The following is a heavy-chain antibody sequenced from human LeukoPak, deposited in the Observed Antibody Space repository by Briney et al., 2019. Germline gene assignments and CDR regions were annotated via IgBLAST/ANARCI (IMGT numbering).Heavy chain of an antibody. CDR1: GGTFSSYA. D-gene: IGHD3-10*01. Sequence: ASVKVSCKASGGTFSSYAISWVRQAPGQGLEWMGGIIPIFGTANYAQKFQGRVTITADESTSTAYMELSSLRSEDTAVYYCAREATMVRGAIYHFDYWGQGTLVTVSS. CDR3: AREATMVRGAIYHFDY. CDR2: IIPIFGTA. V-gene: IGHV1-69*13. J-gene: IGHJ4*02.